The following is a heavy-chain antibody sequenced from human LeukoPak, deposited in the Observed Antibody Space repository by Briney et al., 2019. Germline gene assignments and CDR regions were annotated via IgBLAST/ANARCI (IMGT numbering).Heavy chain of an antibody. V-gene: IGHV3-23*01. Sequence: GGTLRLSCAASGFTFSSYGMSWVRQAPGKGLEWVSGISGSGGSTYYADSVKGRFTISRDNSKNTLYLQMNSLRAEDTAVYYCAKEYHVGVGAGYFDYWGQGTLVTVSS. D-gene: IGHD1-26*01. CDR1: GFTFSSYG. J-gene: IGHJ4*02. CDR2: ISGSGGST. CDR3: AKEYHVGVGAGYFDY.